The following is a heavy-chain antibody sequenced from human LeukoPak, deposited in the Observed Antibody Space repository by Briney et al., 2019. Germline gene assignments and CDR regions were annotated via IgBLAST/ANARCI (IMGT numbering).Heavy chain of an antibody. Sequence: PSETLSLTCTVSGGSISSSSYYWGWIRQPPGKGLEWIGSIYYSGSTYYNPSLKSRVTISVDTSKNQFSLKLSSVTAADTAVYYCARLHSSSWFWFDPWGQGTLVTVSS. V-gene: IGHV4-39*01. D-gene: IGHD6-13*01. J-gene: IGHJ5*02. CDR3: ARLHSSSWFWFDP. CDR1: GGSISSSSYY. CDR2: IYYSGST.